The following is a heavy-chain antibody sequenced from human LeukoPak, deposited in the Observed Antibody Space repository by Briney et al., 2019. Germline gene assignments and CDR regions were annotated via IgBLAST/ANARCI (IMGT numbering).Heavy chain of an antibody. CDR3: AREGAVALKYFDI. D-gene: IGHD6-19*01. CDR2: IYSGGST. Sequence: PGGSLRLSCAASGFTVSSNYMSWVRQAPGKGLEWVSVIYSGGSTYYADSVKGRFTISRGNSKNTLYLQMNSLRAEDTAVYYCAREGAVALKYFDIWGQGTLVTVSS. J-gene: IGHJ4*02. V-gene: IGHV3-53*01. CDR1: GFTVSSNY.